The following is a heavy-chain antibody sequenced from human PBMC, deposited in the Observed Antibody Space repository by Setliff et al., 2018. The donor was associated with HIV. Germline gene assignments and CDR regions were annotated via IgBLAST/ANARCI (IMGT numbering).Heavy chain of an antibody. Sequence: SETLSLTCTVSGGSISSGGYYWSWIRQHPEKTLEWIGYIFHSGDTYYNPSLKGRISMSVDTSQNQFSLELTSLTAADTAVYYCATRPRIAARPFDYWGQGMLVTVSS. CDR3: ATRPRIAARPFDY. V-gene: IGHV4-31*03. D-gene: IGHD6-6*01. CDR1: GGSISSGGYY. J-gene: IGHJ4*02. CDR2: IFHSGDT.